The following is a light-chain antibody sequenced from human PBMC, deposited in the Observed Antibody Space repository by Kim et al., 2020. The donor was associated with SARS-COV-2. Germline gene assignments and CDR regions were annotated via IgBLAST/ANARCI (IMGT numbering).Light chain of an antibody. CDR3: QVWDSSSDHPGV. V-gene: IGLV3-21*04. J-gene: IGLJ3*02. CDR2: YDS. CDR1: NIGSKR. Sequence: SYELTQPPSVSVAPGKTARITCGGNNIGSKRVHWYQQKPGQAPVLVIYYDSDRPSGIPERFSGSNSGNTATLTISRVEAADEAEYYCQVWDSSSDHPGVFGGGTQLTVL.